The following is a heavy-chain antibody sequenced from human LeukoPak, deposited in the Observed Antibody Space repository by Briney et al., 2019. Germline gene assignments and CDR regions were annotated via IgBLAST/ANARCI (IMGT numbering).Heavy chain of an antibody. D-gene: IGHD2-2*01. J-gene: IGHJ3*02. CDR2: ISSSSSYI. Sequence: PGGSLRLSCAASGFTFSSYSMNWVRQAPGKGLEWVSSISSSSSYIYYADSVKGRFTISRDNAKNSLYLQMNSLRAEDTAVYYCARFYRAGVVVPGGHDAFDIWGQGTMVTVSS. CDR1: GFTFSSYS. CDR3: ARFYRAGVVVPGGHDAFDI. V-gene: IGHV3-21*01.